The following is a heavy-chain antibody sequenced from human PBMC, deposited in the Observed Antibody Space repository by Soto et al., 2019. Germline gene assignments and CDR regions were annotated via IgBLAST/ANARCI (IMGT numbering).Heavy chain of an antibody. V-gene: IGHV4-39*01. J-gene: IGHJ5*02. CDR3: ARHNAVTMVRGVIWFDP. D-gene: IGHD3-10*01. CDR1: GGSISSSSYY. Sequence: QLQLQESGPGLVKPSETLSLTCTVSGGSISSSSYYWGWIRQPPGKGLEWIGSIYYSGSTYYNPSLKSRVTISVDTSKNQFSLKLSSVTAADTAVYYCARHNAVTMVRGVIWFDPWGQGTLVTVSS. CDR2: IYYSGST.